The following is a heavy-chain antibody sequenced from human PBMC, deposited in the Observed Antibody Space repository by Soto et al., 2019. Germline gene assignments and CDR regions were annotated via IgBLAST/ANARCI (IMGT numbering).Heavy chain of an antibody. J-gene: IGHJ3*02. CDR1: GGSISSYY. Sequence: SETLSLTCTVSGGSISSYYWSWIRQPPGKGLEWIGYIYYSGSTNYNPSLKSRVTISVDTSKNQFSLKLSSVTAADTAVYYCAVAYSSEDAFDIWGQGTMVTVSS. D-gene: IGHD3-22*01. CDR2: IYYSGST. CDR3: AVAYSSEDAFDI. V-gene: IGHV4-59*08.